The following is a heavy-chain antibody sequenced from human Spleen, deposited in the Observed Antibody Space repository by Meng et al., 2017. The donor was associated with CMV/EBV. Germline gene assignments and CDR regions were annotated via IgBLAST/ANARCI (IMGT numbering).Heavy chain of an antibody. CDR2: INSDGSST. CDR3: ARDLDYYSNYLPDY. J-gene: IGHJ4*02. Sequence: GESLKISCAASGFTFSGYWMHWVRQAPGKGLVWVSRINSDGSSTSYADSVKGRFTISRDNAKNTLYLQMNSLRAEDTAVYYCARDLDYYSNYLPDYWGQGTLVTVSS. V-gene: IGHV3-74*01. D-gene: IGHD4-11*01. CDR1: GFTFSGYW.